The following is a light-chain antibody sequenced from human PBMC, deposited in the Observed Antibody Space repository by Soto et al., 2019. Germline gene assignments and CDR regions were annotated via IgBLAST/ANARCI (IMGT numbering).Light chain of an antibody. CDR3: QQYNNWPNT. CDR1: QSVGSI. V-gene: IGKV3-15*01. J-gene: IGKJ4*01. CDR2: GAS. Sequence: EVVMTQSPATLSVSPGERATLSCRASQSVGSILAWYQQKPGQPPRLLISGASTRATGIPARFSSSGSGTEFTLTISSLQSEDFAVYYCQQYNNWPNTFGGGTKVEIK.